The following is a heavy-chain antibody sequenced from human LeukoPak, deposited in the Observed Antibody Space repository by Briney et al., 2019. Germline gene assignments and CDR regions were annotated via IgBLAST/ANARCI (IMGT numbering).Heavy chain of an antibody. CDR2: ISGSGGST. D-gene: IGHD1-7*01. CDR1: GFIFSDYY. CDR3: AKRGGTYYFDD. J-gene: IGHJ4*02. Sequence: PGGSLRLSCAASGFIFSDYYMSWMRQAPGKGLEWVSGISGSGGSTYYADSVRGRFTISRDNSKNTLYLQMNSLRAEDTAVYYCAKRGGTYYFDDWGQGTLVTVSS. V-gene: IGHV3-23*01.